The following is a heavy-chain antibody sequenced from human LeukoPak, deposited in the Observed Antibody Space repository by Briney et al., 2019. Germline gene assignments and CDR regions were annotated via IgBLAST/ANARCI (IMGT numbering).Heavy chain of an antibody. CDR3: ATIYGLWFGEGDAFDI. D-gene: IGHD3-10*01. J-gene: IGHJ3*02. CDR2: FDPEDGET. CDR1: GYTLTELS. Sequence: ASVKVSCKVSGYTLTELSMHWVRQALGKGLEWMGGFDPEDGETIYAQKFQGRVTMTEDTSTDTAYMELSSLRSEDTAVYYCATIYGLWFGEGDAFDIWGQGTMVTVSS. V-gene: IGHV1-24*01.